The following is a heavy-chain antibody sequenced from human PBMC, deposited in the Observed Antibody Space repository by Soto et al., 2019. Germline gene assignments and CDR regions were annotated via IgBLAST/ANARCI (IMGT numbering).Heavy chain of an antibody. J-gene: IGHJ4*02. CDR3: ARSAGEDSSGYYSALHFDY. CDR2: IIPILGIA. CDR1: GGTFSSYT. Sequence: QVQLVQSGAEVKKPGSSVKVSCKASGGTFSSYTISWVRQAPGQGLEWMGRIIPILGIANYAQKFQGRVTITADKSTSTAYRELSSLRSEDTAVYYCARSAGEDSSGYYSALHFDYWGQGTLVTVSS. V-gene: IGHV1-69*02. D-gene: IGHD3-22*01.